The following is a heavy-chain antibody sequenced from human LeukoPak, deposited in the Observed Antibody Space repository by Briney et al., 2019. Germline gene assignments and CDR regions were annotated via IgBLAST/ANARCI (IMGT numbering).Heavy chain of an antibody. CDR3: AREETHHVYYGMDV. Sequence: ASVKVSCKASGYTFTSYGISWVRQAPGQWLEWMGWIGAYNGNTNYAQKVQGRVTMTTDTSTSTAYMELRSLRSDDTAVYYCAREETHHVYYGMDVWGQGTMVTVSS. CDR2: IGAYNGNT. J-gene: IGHJ6*02. CDR1: GYTFTSYG. V-gene: IGHV1-18*01. D-gene: IGHD1-14*01.